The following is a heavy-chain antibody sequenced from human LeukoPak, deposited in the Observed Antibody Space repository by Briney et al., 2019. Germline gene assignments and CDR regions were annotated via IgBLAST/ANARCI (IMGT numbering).Heavy chain of an antibody. J-gene: IGHJ4*02. V-gene: IGHV3-7*05. CDR2: IKQDGSDK. Sequence: PGGSLRLSCAASGLTFSSNWMTWVRQAPGKGLEWVANIKQDGSDKYYVDSVKGRFTISRDNAKNSLYLQMNSLRAEDTAVYYCARVRSGCYFDYWGQGTLVTVSS. D-gene: IGHD6-19*01. CDR1: GLTFSSNW. CDR3: ARVRSGCYFDY.